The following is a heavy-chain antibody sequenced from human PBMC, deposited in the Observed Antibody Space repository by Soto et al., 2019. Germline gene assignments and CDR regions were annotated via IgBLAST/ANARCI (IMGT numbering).Heavy chain of an antibody. D-gene: IGHD3-9*01. J-gene: IGHJ1*01. CDR3: ASGWGHSDSTGYYMYFDV. CDR2: TIPNFGTA. V-gene: IGHV1-69*01. Sequence: QVQLVQSGAEVKKPGSSVKLSCKASGGYFSSLSISWVRHAPGQGLEWMGGTIPNFGTADYVQNCQGRVTLTADEKTRTVYMELTSLTSDDAALYYRASGWGHSDSTGYYMYFDVWGQGTLVTVSS. CDR1: GGYFSSLS.